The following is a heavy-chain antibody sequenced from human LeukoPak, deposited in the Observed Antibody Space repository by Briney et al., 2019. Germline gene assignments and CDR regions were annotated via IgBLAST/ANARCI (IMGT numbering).Heavy chain of an antibody. D-gene: IGHD5-18*01. CDR1: EFSFNNFA. CDR3: ARGDTAMVTGSTDY. Sequence: GGSLRLSCAASEFSFNNFAMYWVRQAPGKGLEWLAVISYDGSITYYADSVKGRFTISRDTAKNSLYLQMNSLRAEDTAVYYCARGDTAMVTGSTDYWGQGTLVTVSS. V-gene: IGHV3-30-3*01. CDR2: ISYDGSIT. J-gene: IGHJ4*02.